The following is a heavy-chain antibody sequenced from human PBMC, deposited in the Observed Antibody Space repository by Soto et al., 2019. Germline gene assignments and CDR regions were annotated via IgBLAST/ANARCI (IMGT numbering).Heavy chain of an antibody. J-gene: IGHJ4*02. CDR3: AREKRANGYFDY. D-gene: IGHD6-25*01. V-gene: IGHV3-7*01. CDR1: GFTFSSYG. CDR2: IKQDGSEK. Sequence: QPGGSLRLSCAASGFTFSSYGMHWVRQAPGKGLEWVANIKQDGSEKYYVASVNGRFTISRDNAKNSLYLQMNSLRADDTAVYYCAREKRANGYFDYWGQGTLVTVSS.